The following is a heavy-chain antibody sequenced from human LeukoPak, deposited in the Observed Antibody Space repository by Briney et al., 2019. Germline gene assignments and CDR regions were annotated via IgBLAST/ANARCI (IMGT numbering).Heavy chain of an antibody. CDR3: ARGAAVALEL. J-gene: IGHJ4*02. D-gene: IGHD6-19*01. CDR1: GFTLTDYN. Sequence: GGSLRLSCGASGFTLTDYNMHWVHQAPGKGLEYVAFIRFDGTTEYYTDSVKGRFTMSRDKSENTLYLQMNSLRGEDTAVYYCARGAAVALELWGQGTLVTVSS. CDR2: IRFDGTTE. V-gene: IGHV3-30*02.